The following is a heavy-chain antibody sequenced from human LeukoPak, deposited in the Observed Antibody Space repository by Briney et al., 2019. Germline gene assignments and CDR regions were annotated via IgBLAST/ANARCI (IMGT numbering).Heavy chain of an antibody. CDR3: ARQDTAMVYFDY. Sequence: SETLSLTCAVSGGSISSSNWWSWVRPPPGKGLEWIGEIYHSGSTNYNPSLKSRVTISVDKSNNQFSLKLSSVTAADTAVYYCARQDTAMVYFDYWGQGSLVTVSS. J-gene: IGHJ4*02. D-gene: IGHD5-18*01. CDR1: GGSISSSNW. V-gene: IGHV4-4*02. CDR2: IYHSGST.